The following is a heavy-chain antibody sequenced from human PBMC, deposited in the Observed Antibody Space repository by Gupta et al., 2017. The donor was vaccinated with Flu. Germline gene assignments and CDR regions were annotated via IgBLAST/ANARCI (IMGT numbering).Heavy chain of an antibody. V-gene: IGHV3-7*01. CDR2: IKQDGSDQ. Sequence: RHIPGKGLEWVATIKQDGSDQDYVDSVKCRFTISRDSAKNSLFLQMNGLRVEDTAIYYCARGSHDSKYRCFETWGQGTRVTVSS. J-gene: IGHJ5*02. D-gene: IGHD4-4*01. CDR3: ARGSHDSKYRCFET.